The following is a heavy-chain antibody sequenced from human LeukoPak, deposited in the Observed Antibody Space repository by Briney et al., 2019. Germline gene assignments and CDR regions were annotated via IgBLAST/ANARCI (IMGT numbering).Heavy chain of an antibody. CDR1: GGSISNYY. J-gene: IGHJ4*02. Sequence: SETLSLTCTVSGGSISNYYWSWIRQPPGKGLEWVGYIYYSGSANYNPSLKSRVTISVDTSKNQFSLELSSVTAADTAVYYCASLRFGDPYDYWGQGTLVTVSS. CDR3: ASLRFGDPYDY. V-gene: IGHV4-59*01. CDR2: IYYSGSA. D-gene: IGHD3-10*01.